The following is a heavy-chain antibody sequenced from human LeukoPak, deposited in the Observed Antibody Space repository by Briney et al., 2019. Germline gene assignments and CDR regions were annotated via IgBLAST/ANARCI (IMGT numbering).Heavy chain of an antibody. D-gene: IGHD3-10*01. Sequence: PGGSLRLSCAASGFTFSSYAMSWVRQAPGKGLEWVSAISGSGGSTYYADSVKGRFTISRDNSKNTLYLQMNSLRAEDTAVYYCAKGLLLWFGESYFDYWGQGTLVTVSS. CDR3: AKGLLLWFGESYFDY. CDR1: GFTFSSYA. V-gene: IGHV3-23*01. CDR2: ISGSGGST. J-gene: IGHJ4*02.